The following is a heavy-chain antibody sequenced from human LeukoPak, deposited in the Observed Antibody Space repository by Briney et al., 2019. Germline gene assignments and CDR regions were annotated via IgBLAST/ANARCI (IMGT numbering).Heavy chain of an antibody. CDR2: ISTTGGNT. V-gene: IGHV3-23*01. J-gene: IGHJ4*02. Sequence: GGSLRLSCAASGFTFSNYAMVWVRQAPGKGLEWVTAISTTGGNTYYADSVKGRFTISRDNSKNTLYLQMNSLRAEDTAVYYCAKATLKDWGQGTLVTVSA. CDR3: AKATLKD. CDR1: GFTFSNYA.